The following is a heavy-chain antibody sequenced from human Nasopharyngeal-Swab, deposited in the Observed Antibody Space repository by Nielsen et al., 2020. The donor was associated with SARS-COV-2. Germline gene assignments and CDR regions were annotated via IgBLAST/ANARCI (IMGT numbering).Heavy chain of an antibody. Sequence: WARQAPGQGLEWMGRINPNSGGTNYAQKFQGRVTMTRDTSISTAYMELGRLRSDDTAVYYCASWGSSSGAFDYWGQGTLVTVSS. V-gene: IGHV1-2*06. D-gene: IGHD6-6*01. J-gene: IGHJ4*02. CDR2: INPNSGGT. CDR3: ASWGSSSGAFDY.